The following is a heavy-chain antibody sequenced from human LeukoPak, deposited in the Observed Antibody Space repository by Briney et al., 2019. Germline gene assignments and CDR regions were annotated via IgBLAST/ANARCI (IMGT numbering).Heavy chain of an antibody. CDR1: GGSFSAYY. CDR2: INHSGGP. CDR3: ARHGLWSGYSFDY. J-gene: IGHJ4*02. Sequence: PSETLSLTCAVSGGSFSAYYWTWIRQPPGKGLEWIGEINHSGGPEYNPSLKSRVTISVDTSKNQFSLTLTSVTAADTAVYYCARHGLWSGYSFDYWGQGTLVTVSS. D-gene: IGHD3-3*01. V-gene: IGHV4-34*01.